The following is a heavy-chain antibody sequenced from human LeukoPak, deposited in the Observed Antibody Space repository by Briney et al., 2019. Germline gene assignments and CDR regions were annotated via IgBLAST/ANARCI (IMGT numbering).Heavy chain of an antibody. CDR3: ARRTVGADFDY. D-gene: IGHD1-26*01. Sequence: GESLKISCKGSGYSFTSYWIGWVRQMPGKGAEWMGIIYPGDSDTRYSPSFQGQVTISADKSISTAYLQWSGLKASDTAMYYSARRTVGADFDYWGQGTLVTVSS. V-gene: IGHV5-51*01. CDR2: IYPGDSDT. CDR1: GYSFTSYW. J-gene: IGHJ4*02.